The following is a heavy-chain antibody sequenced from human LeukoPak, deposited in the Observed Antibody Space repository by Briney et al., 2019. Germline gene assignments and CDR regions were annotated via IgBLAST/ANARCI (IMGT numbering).Heavy chain of an antibody. V-gene: IGHV3-30*02. Sequence: HPGGSLRLSCAASGFIVSRSGMHWVRQTPGKGLEWVTFLRDDETDNKYADSVKGRFTVFRDNPKNTVYLQMNSLRVDDTAMYFCAKDVDGHRSSGSFDRWGQGTLVTVSS. D-gene: IGHD3-22*01. CDR2: LRDDETDN. CDR1: GFIVSRSG. J-gene: IGHJ4*02. CDR3: AKDVDGHRSSGSFDR.